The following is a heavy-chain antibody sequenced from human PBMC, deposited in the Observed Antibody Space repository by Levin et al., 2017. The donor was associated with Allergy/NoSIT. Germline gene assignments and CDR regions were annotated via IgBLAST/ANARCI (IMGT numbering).Heavy chain of an antibody. CDR3: ALASRDYYYGMDV. V-gene: IGHV5-51*01. Sequence: GESLKISCKGSGYNFDTYWIGWVRQMPGKGLEWMGIIYPDDSDIRYSPSFQGQVTISADKSINTTYVQWSSLKASETAIYYCALASRDYYYGMDVWGQGTTVTVSS. CDR2: IYPDDSDI. J-gene: IGHJ6*02. CDR1: GYNFDTYW.